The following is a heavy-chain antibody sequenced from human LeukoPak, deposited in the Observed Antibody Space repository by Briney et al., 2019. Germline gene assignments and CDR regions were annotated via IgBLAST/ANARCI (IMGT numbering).Heavy chain of an antibody. CDR2: IYDRGTT. V-gene: IGHV4-30-2*01. Sequence: SQTLSLTCTVSGGSVSSGGFSWNWIRQPPGKDLEWIGYIYDRGTTDYNPSLKSRVTISLDESRNQISLKLSSVTAADTAVYFCAREALSDTGFDYWGQGTLVTVSS. CDR1: GGSVSSGGFS. D-gene: IGHD3-9*01. J-gene: IGHJ4*02. CDR3: AREALSDTGFDY.